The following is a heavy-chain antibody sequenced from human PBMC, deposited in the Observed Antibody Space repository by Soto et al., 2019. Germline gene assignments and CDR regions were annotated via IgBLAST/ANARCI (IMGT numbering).Heavy chain of an antibody. J-gene: IGHJ3*02. V-gene: IGHV3-23*01. CDR3: TTEGPPGIQDAFDI. CDR2: ISGSGGTT. Sequence: HPGGSLRLSCAASGFTFSSYAMSWVRQAPGKGLEWVSAISGSGGTTDYAAPVKGRFTISRDDSKNTLYLQMNSLKTEDTAVYYCTTEGPPGIQDAFDIWGQGTMVTVSS. CDR1: GFTFSSYA.